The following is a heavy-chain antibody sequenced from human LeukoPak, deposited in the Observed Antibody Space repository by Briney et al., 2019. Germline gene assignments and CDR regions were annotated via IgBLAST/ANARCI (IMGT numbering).Heavy chain of an antibody. CDR1: GESFNDFS. CDR3: ATYRNSGTWFQFHH. V-gene: IGHV4-34*01. D-gene: IGHD5-12*01. CDR2: INDRGST. Sequence: SDTLSLTWAVSGESFNDFSLNWIRQSPGKWLEWIGEINDRGSTSYNPSLKSRVTISRDTSKSQVSLRLSSVTVADAAIYYCATYRNSGTWFQFHHWGQGTLATVSS. J-gene: IGHJ1*01.